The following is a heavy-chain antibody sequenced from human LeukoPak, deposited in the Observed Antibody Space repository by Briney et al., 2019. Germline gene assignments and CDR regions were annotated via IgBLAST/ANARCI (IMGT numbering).Heavy chain of an antibody. V-gene: IGHV4-61*05. D-gene: IGHD5-24*01. CDR1: GGSISSSSYY. J-gene: IGHJ3*02. CDR3: ARQLGAFDI. CDR2: IYYSGST. Sequence: SETLSLTCTVSGGSISSSSYYWGWLRQPPGTGLEWIGYIYYSGSTNYNPSLKSRVTISVDTSKNQFSLKLSSVTAADTAVYYCARQLGAFDIWGQGTMVTVSS.